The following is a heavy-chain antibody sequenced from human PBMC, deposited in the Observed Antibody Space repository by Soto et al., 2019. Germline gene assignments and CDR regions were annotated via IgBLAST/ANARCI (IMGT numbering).Heavy chain of an antibody. V-gene: IGHV1-69*01. D-gene: IGHD6-19*01. CDR1: GGTFSKYG. J-gene: IGHJ5*02. CDR2: ITPMLGTS. Sequence: QLVQSGAEVKKPGSSVKVSCQAFGGTFSKYGVSWVGQAPGQGLQWMGGITPMLGTSTITQRFHDRVTLTADEFTTVAYMELNSLTSEDTAIYYCATYRPGSSGAKWFDPWGQGTLVTVSP. CDR3: ATYRPGSSGAKWFDP.